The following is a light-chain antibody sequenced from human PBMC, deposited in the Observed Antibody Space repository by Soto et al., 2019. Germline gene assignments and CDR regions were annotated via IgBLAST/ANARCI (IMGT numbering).Light chain of an antibody. V-gene: IGKV1-5*03. CDR1: QRISSW. CDR3: QQYNSYPLT. Sequence: DIQMTQSPSTLSASVGDRVTITCRASQRISSWLAWYQEKPGKAPNLLIYKASTLESGVPSRFSGSGSGTEFTLTISSLHPDDFATYYCQQYNSYPLTFGGRTKVEIK. J-gene: IGKJ4*01. CDR2: KAS.